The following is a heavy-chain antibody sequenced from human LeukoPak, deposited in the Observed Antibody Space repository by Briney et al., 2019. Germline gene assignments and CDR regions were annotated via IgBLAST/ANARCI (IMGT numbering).Heavy chain of an antibody. J-gene: IGHJ6*02. CDR3: ARGLLRPTIAVAGTSSYYYGMDV. Sequence: SETLSLTCAVYGGSFSGYYWSWIRQPPGNGLEWIGEINHSGSTNYNPSLKSRVTISVDTSKNQFSLKLSSVTAADTAVYYCARGLLRPTIAVAGTSSYYYGMDVWGQGTTVTVSS. CDR1: GGSFSGYY. CDR2: INHSGST. V-gene: IGHV4-34*01. D-gene: IGHD6-19*01.